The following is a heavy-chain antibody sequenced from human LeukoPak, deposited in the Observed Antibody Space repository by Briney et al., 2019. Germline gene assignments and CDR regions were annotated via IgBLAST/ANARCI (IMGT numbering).Heavy chain of an antibody. D-gene: IGHD5-24*01. Sequence: GGSLRLSCAASGFTFSNYWMHWVRQAPGKGLVWVSRVKGDGTFTNYADSVKGRFTISRDNAKYTLYLQMHSLRADDTAIYYCVRDGDDYNFDYWGQGSLVTVSS. CDR2: VKGDGTFT. CDR3: VRDGDDYNFDY. J-gene: IGHJ4*02. V-gene: IGHV3-74*01. CDR1: GFTFSNYW.